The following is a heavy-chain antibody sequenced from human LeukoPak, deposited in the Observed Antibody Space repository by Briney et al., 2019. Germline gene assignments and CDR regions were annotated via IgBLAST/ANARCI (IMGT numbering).Heavy chain of an antibody. J-gene: IGHJ3*01. CDR3: ARHDGSSWYYAFDV. CDR1: GVSISSYY. CDR2: IYYSGST. D-gene: IGHD6-13*01. V-gene: IGHV4-59*08. Sequence: PSETLSLTRTVSGVSISSYYWSWLRQPPGKGLEWIGYIYYSGSTNYNPSLKSRVTISLDTSKNQFSLKLSSVIAADTAVYYCARHDGSSWYYAFDVWGQGTMVTVSS.